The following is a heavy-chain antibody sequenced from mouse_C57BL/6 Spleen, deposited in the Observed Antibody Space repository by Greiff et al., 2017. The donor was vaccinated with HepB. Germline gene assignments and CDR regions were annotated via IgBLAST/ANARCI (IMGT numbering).Heavy chain of an antibody. CDR2: IYPGSGST. D-gene: IGHD2-5*01. CDR1: GYTFTSYW. Sequence: QVQLQQPGAELVKPGASVKMSCKASGYTFTSYWITWVKQRPGQGLEWIGDIYPGSGSTNYNEKFKSKATLTVDTSSSTAYMQLSSLTSEDSAVYYCARRGRNSNGGFAYWGQGTLVTVSA. V-gene: IGHV1-55*01. CDR3: ARRGRNSNGGFAY. J-gene: IGHJ3*01.